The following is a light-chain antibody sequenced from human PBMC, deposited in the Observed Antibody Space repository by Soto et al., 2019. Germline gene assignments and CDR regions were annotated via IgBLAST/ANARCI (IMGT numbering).Light chain of an antibody. Sequence: EIVMTQSPAILSVSPGERATLSCRASQSVSSNLAWYQQKPVQGPRLLIYGASTRATGIPAWFSGSGSGTEFTLTISSLQSEDFAVYYCQQYNNWWTFGQGTKVDIK. CDR1: QSVSSN. CDR2: GAS. J-gene: IGKJ1*01. CDR3: QQYNNWWT. V-gene: IGKV3-15*01.